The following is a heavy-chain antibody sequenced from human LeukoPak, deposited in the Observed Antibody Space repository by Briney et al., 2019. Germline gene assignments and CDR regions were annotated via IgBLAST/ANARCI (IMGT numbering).Heavy chain of an antibody. CDR2: ISYDGSNK. Sequence: PGRSLRLSCAASGFTFSSYAMHWVRQAPGKGLEWVAVISYDGSNKYYAGSVKGRFTISRDNSKNTLYLQMNSLRAEDTAVYYCARTTSWGQGTLVTVSS. V-gene: IGHV3-30-3*01. D-gene: IGHD1-1*01. CDR3: ARTTS. J-gene: IGHJ5*02. CDR1: GFTFSSYA.